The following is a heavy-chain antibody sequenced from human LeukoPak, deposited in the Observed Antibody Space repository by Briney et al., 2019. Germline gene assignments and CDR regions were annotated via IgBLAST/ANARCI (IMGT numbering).Heavy chain of an antibody. D-gene: IGHD1-7*01. CDR3: ARAQLELLGNAFDI. V-gene: IGHV4-61*08. CDR2: IYYSGST. Sequence: SETLSLTCTVSDGSISSGGYYWSWIRQPPGKGLEWIGYIYYSGSTNYNPSLKSRVTMSVDTSKNQFSLKLSSVTAADTAVYYCARAQLELLGNAFDIWGQGTMVTVSS. CDR1: DGSISSGGYY. J-gene: IGHJ3*02.